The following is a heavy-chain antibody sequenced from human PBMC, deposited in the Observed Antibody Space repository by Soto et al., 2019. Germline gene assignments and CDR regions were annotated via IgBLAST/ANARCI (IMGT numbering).Heavy chain of an antibody. CDR1: GFTFSSYA. Sequence: GGSLRLSCTASGFTFSSYAMSWVRQAPGKELEWVSTISGNSGKTNYAESVKGRFSISRDNSKNTVHLQLDSLRAEDTAVYFCAKLGFVLMELYYFHQWGQGTLVTVSS. J-gene: IGHJ4*01. V-gene: IGHV3-23*01. D-gene: IGHD2-8*01. CDR2: ISGNSGKT. CDR3: AKLGFVLMELYYFHQ.